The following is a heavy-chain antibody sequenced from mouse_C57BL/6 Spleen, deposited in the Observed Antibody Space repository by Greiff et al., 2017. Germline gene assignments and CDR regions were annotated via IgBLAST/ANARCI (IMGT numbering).Heavy chain of an antibody. Sequence: VQLQQSGAELVRPGASVTLSCKASGYTFTDYEMHWVKQTPVHGLEWIGAIDPETGGTAYNQKFKGKAILTADKSSSTAYMELRSLTSEDSAVYYCTRGAGTREYYFDDWGQGTTLTVSS. J-gene: IGHJ2*01. V-gene: IGHV1-15*01. CDR2: IDPETGGT. CDR1: GYTFTDYE. CDR3: TRGAGTREYYFDD. D-gene: IGHD4-1*01.